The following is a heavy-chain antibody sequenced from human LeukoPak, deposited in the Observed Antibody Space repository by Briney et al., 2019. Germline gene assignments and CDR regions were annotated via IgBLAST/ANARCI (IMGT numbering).Heavy chain of an antibody. D-gene: IGHD3-10*01. Sequence: PSETLSLTCTVSGGSIGSYYWGWIRQPPGRGPEWIGIINYSGNTYYNPSLKSRVTISVDTPKNQFSLKVSSVTAADTAVYYCARSSYGPGSYVYYGLDVWGQGTTVTVSS. V-gene: IGHV4-39*07. CDR1: GGSIGSYY. CDR3: ARSSYGPGSYVYYGLDV. J-gene: IGHJ6*02. CDR2: INYSGNT.